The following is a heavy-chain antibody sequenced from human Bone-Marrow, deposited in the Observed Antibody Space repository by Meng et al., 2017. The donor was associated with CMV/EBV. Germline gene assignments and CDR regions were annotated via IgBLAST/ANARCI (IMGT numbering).Heavy chain of an antibody. V-gene: IGHV3-7*01. J-gene: IGHJ1*01. CDR1: GGSISSSSYY. CDR2: IKQDGSEK. D-gene: IGHD1/OR15-1a*01. Sequence: ETLSLTCTVSGGSISSSSYYWGWIRQAPGKGLEWVANIKQDGSEKYYVDSVKGRFTISRDNAKNSLYLQMNSLRAEDTAVYYCARDGEVAQRRTEYFQHWGQGTLVTVSS. CDR3: ARDGEVAQRRTEYFQH.